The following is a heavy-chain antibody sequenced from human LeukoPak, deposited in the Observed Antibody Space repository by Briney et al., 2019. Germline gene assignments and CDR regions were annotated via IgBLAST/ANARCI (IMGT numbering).Heavy chain of an antibody. Sequence: GGSLRLSCAASGFTFSSYWMHWVRHAPGKGLVWVSRINSDGSSTSYADSVKGRFTISRDNAKNTLYLQMNSLRAEDTAVYYCAREVGWPQGNWFDPWGQGTLVTVSS. V-gene: IGHV3-74*01. CDR3: AREVGWPQGNWFDP. CDR2: INSDGSST. D-gene: IGHD6-19*01. CDR1: GFTFSSYW. J-gene: IGHJ5*02.